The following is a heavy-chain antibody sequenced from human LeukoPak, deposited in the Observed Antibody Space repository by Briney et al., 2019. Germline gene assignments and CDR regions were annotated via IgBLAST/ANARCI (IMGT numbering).Heavy chain of an antibody. CDR2: ISESDGST. D-gene: IGHD1-26*01. CDR1: GSTFSRYA. Sequence: GGSLRLSCAASGSTFSRYAMSWVRQAPGKGLEWLSAISESDGSTYYADSVKGRFTISRDNSKNTLYLQMNSLRAEDTALYYCAKVGSGSSFDYWGQGTLVTVSS. V-gene: IGHV3-23*01. J-gene: IGHJ4*02. CDR3: AKVGSGSSFDY.